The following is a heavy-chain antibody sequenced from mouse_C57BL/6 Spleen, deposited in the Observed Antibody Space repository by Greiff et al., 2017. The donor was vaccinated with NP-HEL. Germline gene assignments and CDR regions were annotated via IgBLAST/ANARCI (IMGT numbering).Heavy chain of an antibody. V-gene: IGHV14-4*01. CDR1: GFNIKDDY. D-gene: IGHD1-1*01. Sequence: EVQLQQSGAELVRPGASVKLSCTASGFNIKDDYMHWVKQRPEQGLEWIGWIDPENGDTEYASKFQGKATITADTSSNTAYLQLSSLTSEDTAVYYCTPYYYGSSPLAYGGQGTLVTVSA. CDR2: IDPENGDT. CDR3: TPYYYGSSPLAY. J-gene: IGHJ3*01.